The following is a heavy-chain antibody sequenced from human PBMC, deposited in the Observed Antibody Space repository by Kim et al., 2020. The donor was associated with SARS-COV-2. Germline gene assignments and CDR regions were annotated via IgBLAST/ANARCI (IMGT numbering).Heavy chain of an antibody. D-gene: IGHD4-4*01. CDR3: ARDPLGDGYSFSDY. CDR2: IYSDGRT. Sequence: GGSLRLSCAVSELTVSSNHMNWVRQAPGKGLEWVSVIYSDGRTSYADSVKGRFTISRDFSKNTLNLQMNSLKGDDTAVYYCARDPLGDGYSFSDYWGQGTLVTVSS. V-gene: IGHV3-53*01. J-gene: IGHJ4*02. CDR1: ELTVSSNH.